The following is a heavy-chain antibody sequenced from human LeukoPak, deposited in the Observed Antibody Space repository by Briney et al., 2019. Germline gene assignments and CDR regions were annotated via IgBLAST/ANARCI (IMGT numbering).Heavy chain of an antibody. D-gene: IGHD1-26*01. Sequence: PGGSLRLSCAASGFTFSGHAMVWVRQAPGKGLEWVSFISYDGSNKVYADSVMGRFTISRDNSKNTVDLQINSLRDEDTAVYYCAKEWGRRGVGATLGHWGQGTLVIVSS. J-gene: IGHJ4*02. CDR3: AKEWGRRGVGATLGH. CDR2: ISYDGSNK. CDR1: GFTFSGHA. V-gene: IGHV3-30-3*01.